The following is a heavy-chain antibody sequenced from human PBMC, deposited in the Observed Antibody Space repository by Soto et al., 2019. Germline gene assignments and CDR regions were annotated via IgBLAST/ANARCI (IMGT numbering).Heavy chain of an antibody. V-gene: IGHV3-7*01. Sequence: EVHLVESGGGLVQPGGSLRLSCAASGFTFSGHWMSWVRQAPGKGLEWVAHIKQDGSETFYVGSVKGRFTISRDNAKNSLDLPTNSLRAEDTALYYCARDRAFCSGTNCRRGSIYYYYMDVWGNGTTVTVSS. CDR3: ARDRAFCSGTNCRRGSIYYYYMDV. D-gene: IGHD2-2*01. CDR2: IKQDGSET. CDR1: GFTFSGHW. J-gene: IGHJ6*03.